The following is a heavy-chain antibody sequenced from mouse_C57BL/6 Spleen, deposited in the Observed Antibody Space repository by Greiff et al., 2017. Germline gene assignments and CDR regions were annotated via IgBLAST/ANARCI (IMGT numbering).Heavy chain of an antibody. J-gene: IGHJ2*01. CDR3: ARGRALGLFDY. CDR2: IYPSDSET. D-gene: IGHD4-1*01. V-gene: IGHV1-61*01. CDR1: GYTFTSYW. Sequence: QVQLQQPGAELVRPGSSVKLSCKASGYTFTSYWMAWVKQRPGQGLEWIGNIYPSDSETHYNQKFKDKATLTVDKSSSTAYMQLSSLTSEDSAVYYCARGRALGLFDYWGQGTTLTVSS.